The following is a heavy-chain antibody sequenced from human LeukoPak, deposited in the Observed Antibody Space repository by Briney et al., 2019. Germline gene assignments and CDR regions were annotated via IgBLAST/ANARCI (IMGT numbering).Heavy chain of an antibody. CDR1: GGSISSSSYY. Sequence: SETLSLTCTVSGGSISSSSYYWGWIRQPPGKGLEWIGSIYYSGSTYYNPSLKSRVTISVDTSKNQFSLKLSSVTAADTAVYYCARDRYSSGWASYYFDYWGQGTLVTVSS. CDR3: ARDRYSSGWASYYFDY. J-gene: IGHJ4*02. V-gene: IGHV4-39*07. CDR2: IYYSGST. D-gene: IGHD6-19*01.